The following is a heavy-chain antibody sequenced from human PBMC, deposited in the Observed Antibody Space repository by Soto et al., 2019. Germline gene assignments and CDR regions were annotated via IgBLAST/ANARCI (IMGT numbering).Heavy chain of an antibody. Sequence: EVQLVESGGGLVQPGGSLKLSCAASGFAFSSYSMNWVRQAPGKGLEWVSYISGSSRTTSYADSVKGRFTISRDTAKKSLLLKRKSGADEDTACYSCARSNEDTACFDVWGQGALVTVSP. CDR2: ISGSSRTT. J-gene: IGHJ4*02. D-gene: IGHD4-4*01. V-gene: IGHV3-48*02. CDR3: ARSNEDTACFDV. CDR1: GFAFSSYS.